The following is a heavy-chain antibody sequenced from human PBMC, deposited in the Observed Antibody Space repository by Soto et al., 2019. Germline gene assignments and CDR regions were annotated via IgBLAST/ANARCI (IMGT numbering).Heavy chain of an antibody. D-gene: IGHD6-13*01. CDR2: IIPILGIA. J-gene: IGHJ4*02. CDR1: GGTFSSYT. CDR3: ARDPPPYSSSWYVDY. V-gene: IGHV1-69*08. Sequence: QVQLVQSGAEVKKPGSSVKVSCNASGGTFSSYTISWVRQAPGQGLEWMGRIIPILGIANYAQKFQGRVTITADKSTSTAYMELSSLRSEDTAVYYCARDPPPYSSSWYVDYWGQGTLVTVSS.